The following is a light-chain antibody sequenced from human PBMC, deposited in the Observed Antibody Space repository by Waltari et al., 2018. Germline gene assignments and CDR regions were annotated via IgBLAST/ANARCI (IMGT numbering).Light chain of an antibody. V-gene: IGKV3-20*01. J-gene: IGKJ2*01. CDR2: GAS. CDR1: QSVSSSY. Sequence: EIVLTQSPGTLSLSPGERATLSCRASQSVSSSYLAWYQQKPGQAPRLLIYGASSRATGIPDRFSGSGSGTDFTLTIRRLEPEDFAVYYCQQYGSSPMYTFGQGTKLEIK. CDR3: QQYGSSPMYT.